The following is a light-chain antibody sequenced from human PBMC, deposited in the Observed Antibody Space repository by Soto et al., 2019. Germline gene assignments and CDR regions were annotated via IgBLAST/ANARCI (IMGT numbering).Light chain of an antibody. CDR1: QSISSW. CDR3: QQYHSYPWT. J-gene: IGKJ1*01. V-gene: IGKV1-5*03. CDR2: KAS. Sequence: DIQMTQSPSTLSASVGDRVTITCRASQSISSWLAWYQQKPGKAPKLLIYKASTLESGVPSTFSGSGSGTEFTPTINSLQPDDFATYYCQQYHSYPWTFAQGTKVEIK.